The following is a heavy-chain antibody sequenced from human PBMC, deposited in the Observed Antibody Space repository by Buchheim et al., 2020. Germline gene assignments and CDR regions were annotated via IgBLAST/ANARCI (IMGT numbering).Heavy chain of an antibody. V-gene: IGHV3-23*01. J-gene: IGHJ4*02. CDR2: ISGSGGST. CDR3: AKDRGLSLWYSSDYFDY. D-gene: IGHD6-19*01. CDR1: GFTFSSYA. Sequence: EVQLLESGGGLVQPGGSLRLSCAASGFTFSSYAMSWVRQAPGKGLEWVSAISGSGGSTYYADSVKGRFTISRDNSKNTLYLQMNSLRAEDTGVYYCAKDRGLSLWYSSDYFDYWGQGTL.